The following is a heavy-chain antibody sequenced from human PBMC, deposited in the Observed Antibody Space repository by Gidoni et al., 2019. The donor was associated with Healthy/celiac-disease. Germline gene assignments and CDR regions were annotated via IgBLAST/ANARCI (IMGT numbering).Heavy chain of an antibody. V-gene: IGHV1-18*01. CDR2: ISAYNGNT. CDR1: GYTCTSYG. J-gene: IGHJ4*02. CDR3: ARVPINYGDYRIFDY. Sequence: QVQLVQSGAEVKKPGASVKVSCKASGYTCTSYGISWVRQAPGQGLEWMGWISAYNGNTNYAQKLQGRSTMTTDTSTSTAYMELRSLRSDDTAVYYCARVPINYGDYRIFDYWGQGTLVTVSS. D-gene: IGHD4-17*01.